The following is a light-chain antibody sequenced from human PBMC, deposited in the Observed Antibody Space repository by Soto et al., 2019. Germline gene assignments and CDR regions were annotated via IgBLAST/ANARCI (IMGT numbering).Light chain of an antibody. CDR3: QQYNSDPLT. V-gene: IGKV1-5*01. CDR2: DAS. Sequence: DIQMTQSPSTLSASVGDRVTITCRASQSISSWLAWYQQKPGKAPKFLIYDASSLESGVPSRFSGSGSGTEFTLTISSLQPDDIGTYYCQQYNSDPLTFGGGTKVDIK. CDR1: QSISSW. J-gene: IGKJ4*01.